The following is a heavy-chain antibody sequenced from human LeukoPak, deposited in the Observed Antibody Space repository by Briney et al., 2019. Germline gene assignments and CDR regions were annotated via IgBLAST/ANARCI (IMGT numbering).Heavy chain of an antibody. CDR3: ARPDSPQQHHSGNAHLDQDGPQNTRWPMGTAQPFPDP. CDR2: IYHSGST. D-gene: IGHD6-13*01. V-gene: IGHV4-4*01. Sequence: SETLSLTCAVSGGSISSSNWWSWVRQPPGKGLEWIGEIYHSGSTNYNPSLKSRVTISVDKTKNQFSLKLSSVTAADTAVYWSARPDSPQQHHSGNAHLDQDGPQNTRWPMGTAQPFPDP. CDR1: GGSISSSNW. J-gene: IGHJ5*02.